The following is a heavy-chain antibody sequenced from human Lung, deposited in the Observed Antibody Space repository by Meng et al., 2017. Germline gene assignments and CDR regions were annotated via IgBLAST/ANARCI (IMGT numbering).Heavy chain of an antibody. D-gene: IGHD6-13*01. Sequence: QVQLVQSGPEVKKPGASVKLSCKPSGYTFAAYWIHWLRQAPGQGLEWMGRIDPNNDHTQYAQNFQGRVTMTSDTSISTVYMELNGLRSDDTAVYYCARDEDISAAGYLLGDFWGQGTLVTVSS. CDR3: ARDEDISAAGYLLGDF. V-gene: IGHV1-2*06. J-gene: IGHJ4*02. CDR2: IDPNNDHT. CDR1: GYTFAAYW.